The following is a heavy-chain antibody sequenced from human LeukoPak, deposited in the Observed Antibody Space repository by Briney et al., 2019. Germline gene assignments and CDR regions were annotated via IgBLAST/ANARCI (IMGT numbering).Heavy chain of an antibody. CDR2: IYYSGST. CDR1: GGSISSYY. Sequence: SETLSLTCTVSGGSISSYYWSWIRQPPGKGLEWIGYIYYSGSTNYNPSLKSRVTISVDTSKNQFSLKLSSVTAADTAVYYCARSPKGPQGSYRSPYYYGMDVWGKGTTVTVSS. J-gene: IGHJ6*04. D-gene: IGHD3-16*02. CDR3: ARSPKGPQGSYRSPYYYGMDV. V-gene: IGHV4-59*01.